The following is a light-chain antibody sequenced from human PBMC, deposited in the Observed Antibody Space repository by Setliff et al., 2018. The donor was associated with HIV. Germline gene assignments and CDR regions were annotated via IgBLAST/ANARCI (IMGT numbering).Light chain of an antibody. J-gene: IGLJ1*01. CDR1: SGDVGGYNY. CDR3: CSYASSNSFV. CDR2: EIT. V-gene: IGLV2-8*01. Sequence: ALTQPPSASGSPGQSVTISCTGTSGDVGGYNYVSWYQQHPGKAPKLMIYEITKRPSGVPDRFSGSKSGNTASLTVSGLQTEDEADYYCCSYASSNSFVFGTGTKVTVL.